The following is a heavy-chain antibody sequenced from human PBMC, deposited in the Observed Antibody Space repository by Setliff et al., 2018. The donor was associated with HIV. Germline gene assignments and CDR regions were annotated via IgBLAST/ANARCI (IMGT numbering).Heavy chain of an antibody. CDR3: ARQLSNSFDY. J-gene: IGHJ4*02. CDR2: ISPYDLSE. D-gene: IGHD1-1*01. Sequence: ASVKVSCKASGHTFIDYFIHWVRQAPGQGPEWMGWISPYDLSERTSQRFRGSVTMTRDRSINTAYMELSGLTSDDTAVYYCARQLSNSFDYWGQGALVTVSS. CDR1: GHTFIDYF. V-gene: IGHV1-2*02.